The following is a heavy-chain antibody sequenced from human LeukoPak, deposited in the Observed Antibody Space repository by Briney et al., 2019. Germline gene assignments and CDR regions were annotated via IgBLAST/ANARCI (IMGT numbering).Heavy chain of an antibody. CDR1: GFTFSSYA. D-gene: IGHD4-17*01. J-gene: IGHJ4*02. CDR3: AKDDGDYPRSSDY. V-gene: IGHV3-23*01. CDR2: ISGSGGST. Sequence: SGGSLRLSCAASGFTFSSYAMSWVRQAPGKGLEWVSAISGSGGSTYYADSVKGRFTISRDNSKNTLYLQMNSLRAEDTAVYYCAKDDGDYPRSSDYWGQGTLVTVSS.